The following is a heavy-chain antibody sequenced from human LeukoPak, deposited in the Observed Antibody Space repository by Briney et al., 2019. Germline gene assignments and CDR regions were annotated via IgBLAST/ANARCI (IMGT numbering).Heavy chain of an antibody. CDR1: GFTFSSYG. V-gene: IGHV3-30*02. D-gene: IGHD6-19*01. CDR2: IRFDGSNK. Sequence: GGSLRLSCAASGFTFSSYGMHWVRQAPGKGLEWVAFIRFDGSNKYYADSVKGRFTISRDNSKNTLYLQMNSLRAEDTAVYYCAKAGYSSGWYGYYFDYWGQGTLVTVSS. J-gene: IGHJ4*02. CDR3: AKAGYSSGWYGYYFDY.